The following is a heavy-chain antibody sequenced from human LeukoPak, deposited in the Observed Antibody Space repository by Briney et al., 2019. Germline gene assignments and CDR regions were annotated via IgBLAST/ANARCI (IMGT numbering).Heavy chain of an antibody. CDR3: ARGSGWYYY. CDR2: IYYSGST. V-gene: IGHV4-59*01. D-gene: IGHD6-19*01. CDR1: GGSISGYY. Sequence: SETLSLTCTVSGGSISGYYWSWIRQPPGKGLEWIGYIYYSGSTNYNPSLKSRVTISVDTSKNQVSLKLNSVTAADTAVYYCARGSGWYYYWGQGTLVTVSS. J-gene: IGHJ4*02.